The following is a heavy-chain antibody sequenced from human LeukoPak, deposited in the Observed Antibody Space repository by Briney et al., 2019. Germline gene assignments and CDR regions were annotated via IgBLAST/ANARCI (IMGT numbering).Heavy chain of an antibody. J-gene: IGHJ3*02. CDR1: GFTFSSYG. V-gene: IGHV3-33*01. CDR3: ARVTGYCSGGSCYSDAFDI. CDR2: IWYDGSNK. Sequence: GGSLRLSCAASGFTFSSYGMHWVRQAPGKGLERVAVIWYDGSNKYYADSVKGRFTISRDNSKNTLYLQMNSLRAEDTAVYYCARVTGYCSGGSCYSDAFDIWGQGTMVTVSS. D-gene: IGHD2-15*01.